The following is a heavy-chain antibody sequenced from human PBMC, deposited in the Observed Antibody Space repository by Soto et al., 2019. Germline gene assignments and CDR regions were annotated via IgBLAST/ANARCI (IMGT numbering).Heavy chain of an antibody. V-gene: IGHV2-5*01. CDR2: IYWSGDE. CDR1: GFSLSTRVVA. CDR3: ESGLATLPVFASDI. J-gene: IGHJ3*02. Sequence: SGPSQANPTPTLTLTCSFSGFSLSTRVVAVVFMRHSPGKALEWLALIYWSGDEHYRPSLKSRLSIIKDTSKNHVVLIMTDMDPVDTATYYCESGLATLPVFASDIWGQGTMVTVS. D-gene: IGHD6-6*01.